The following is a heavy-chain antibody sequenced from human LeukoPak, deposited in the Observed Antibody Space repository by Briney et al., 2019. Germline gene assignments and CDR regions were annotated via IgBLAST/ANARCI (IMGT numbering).Heavy chain of an antibody. CDR1: GFTFSSYA. CDR2: ISGSGGST. Sequence: GGSLRLSCAASGFTFSSYATSWVRQAPGKGLEWVSAISGSGGSTYYADSVKGRFSISRDNSKNTLYLQMNSLRAEDTAVYYCARAVGYYDSSGYYEYFDYWGQGTLVTVSS. CDR3: ARAVGYYDSSGYYEYFDY. J-gene: IGHJ4*02. V-gene: IGHV3-23*01. D-gene: IGHD3-22*01.